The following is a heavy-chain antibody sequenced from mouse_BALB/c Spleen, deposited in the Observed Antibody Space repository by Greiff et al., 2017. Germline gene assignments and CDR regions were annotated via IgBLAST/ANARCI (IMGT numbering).Heavy chain of an antibody. CDR2: IWWDDDK. CDR3: ARIYYGYAAWFAY. D-gene: IGHD2-2*01. V-gene: IGHV8-8*01. CDR1: GFSLSTSGMG. J-gene: IGHJ3*01. Sequence: QVTLKVSGPGILQPSQTLSLTCSFSGFSLSTSGMGVGWIRQPSGKGLEWLAHIWWDDDKRYNPALKSRLTISKDTSSNQVFLKIASVDTADTATYYCARIYYGYAAWFAYWGQGTLVTVSA.